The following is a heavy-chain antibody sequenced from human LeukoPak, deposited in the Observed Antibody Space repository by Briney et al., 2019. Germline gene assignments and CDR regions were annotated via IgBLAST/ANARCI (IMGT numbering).Heavy chain of an antibody. J-gene: IGHJ4*02. Sequence: SETLSLTCAVYGGSLSGYYWSWIRQPPGKGLEWIGEINHSGSTNYNPSLKSRVTISVDTSKNQFSLKLSSVTAADTAVYYCARGGFSGYCSSTSCSRTKRNFDYWGQGTLVTVSS. D-gene: IGHD2-2*01. V-gene: IGHV4-34*01. CDR2: INHSGST. CDR1: GGSLSGYY. CDR3: ARGGFSGYCSSTSCSRTKRNFDY.